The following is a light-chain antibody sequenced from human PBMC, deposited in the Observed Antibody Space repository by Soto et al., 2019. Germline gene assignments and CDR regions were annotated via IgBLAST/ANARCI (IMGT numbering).Light chain of an antibody. CDR1: QGVSSY. J-gene: IGKJ1*01. CDR3: QQFGNSPWT. V-gene: IGKV3-20*01. Sequence: EIVLTQSPATLSLSPGERATLSCRASQGVSSYLAWYQQKPGQAPRLLISGTSNRATGIPDRFSGSGSGTDFTLTISRLEPEDFAVYFCQQFGNSPWTFGQGTKVEI. CDR2: GTS.